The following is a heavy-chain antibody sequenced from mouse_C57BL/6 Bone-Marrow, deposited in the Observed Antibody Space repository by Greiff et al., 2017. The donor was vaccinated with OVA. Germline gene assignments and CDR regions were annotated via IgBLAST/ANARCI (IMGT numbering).Heavy chain of an antibody. Sequence: QVQLQQPGAELVRPGTSVKLSCKASGYTFTSYWMHWVKQRPGQGLEWIGVIDPSDSYTNYNQKFKGKATLTVDTSSSTAYMQLSRLTSEYSAVSYCARLPGYYAIDYWGQGTSVTVSS. CDR1: GYTFTSYW. CDR2: IDPSDSYT. V-gene: IGHV1-59*01. J-gene: IGHJ4*01. CDR3: ARLPGYYAIDY. D-gene: IGHD3-1*01.